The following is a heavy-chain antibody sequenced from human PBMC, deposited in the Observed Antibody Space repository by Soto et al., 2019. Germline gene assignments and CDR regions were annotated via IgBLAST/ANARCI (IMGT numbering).Heavy chain of an antibody. J-gene: IGHJ6*02. V-gene: IGHV3-33*01. Sequence: QVQLVESGGGVVQPGRSLRLSCAASGFTFNSYGMHWVRQAPGKGLEWVAVIWFDGRNEYYADSVKGRFTISRDNSKNTLSLQMASLRGDDTAVYYCARAFRGGDYSWNYYYYGMDVWGQGTTVTVSS. CDR3: ARAFRGGDYSWNYYYYGMDV. CDR2: IWFDGRNE. CDR1: GFTFNSYG. D-gene: IGHD2-15*01.